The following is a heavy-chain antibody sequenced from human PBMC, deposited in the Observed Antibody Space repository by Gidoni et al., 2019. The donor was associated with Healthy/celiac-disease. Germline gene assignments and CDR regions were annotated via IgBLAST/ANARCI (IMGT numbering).Heavy chain of an antibody. CDR1: GGSISSYY. CDR3: ARVPPGYSSGWYWGYFDY. CDR2: IYYSGST. Sequence: QVQLQESGPGLVKPSETLSLTCPVSGGSISSYYWSWIRQPPGKGLEWIGYIYYSGSTNYNPSLKSRVTISVDTSKNQFSLKLSSVTAADTAVYYCARVPPGYSSGWYWGYFDYWGQGTLVTVSS. D-gene: IGHD6-19*01. V-gene: IGHV4-59*01. J-gene: IGHJ4*02.